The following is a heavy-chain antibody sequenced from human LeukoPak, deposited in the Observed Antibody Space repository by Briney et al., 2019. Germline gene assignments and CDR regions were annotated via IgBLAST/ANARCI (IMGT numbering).Heavy chain of an antibody. V-gene: IGHV3-30*18. D-gene: IGHD6-19*01. CDR1: GFTFSSYG. J-gene: IGHJ3*02. Sequence: PGRSLRLSCAASGFTFSSYGMHWVRQAPGKGLEWVAIISYDGSNKYYADSVKGRFTISRDNSKNTLYLQMNSLRAEDTAVYYCANNSSDSDAFDIWGQGTMVTVSS. CDR2: ISYDGSNK. CDR3: ANNSSDSDAFDI.